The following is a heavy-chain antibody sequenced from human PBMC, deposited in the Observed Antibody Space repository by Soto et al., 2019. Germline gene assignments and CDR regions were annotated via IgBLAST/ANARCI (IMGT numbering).Heavy chain of an antibody. CDR1: GGSISSGGYY. CDR2: IYYSGST. D-gene: IGHD3-22*01. CDR3: ARSYDSSGLYWYYFDY. Sequence: PSETLSLTCTVSGGSISSGGYYWSWIRQHPGKGLEWIGYIYYSGSTYYNPSLKSRVTISVDTSKNQFSLKLSSVTAADTAVYYCARSYDSSGLYWYYFDYWGQGTLVTVSS. V-gene: IGHV4-31*03. J-gene: IGHJ4*02.